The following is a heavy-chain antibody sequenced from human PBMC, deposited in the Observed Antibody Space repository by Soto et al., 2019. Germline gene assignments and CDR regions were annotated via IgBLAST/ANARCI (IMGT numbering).Heavy chain of an antibody. Sequence: GGSLRLSCAASGFTFSSYSMNWVRQAPGKGLEWVSPISSSSSYIYYADSVKGRLTISRDNAKNSLYLQMNSLRAEDTAVYYCARDITGTDWFDPWGQGTLVTVSS. D-gene: IGHD6-13*01. CDR3: ARDITGTDWFDP. V-gene: IGHV3-21*01. CDR2: ISSSSSYI. J-gene: IGHJ5*02. CDR1: GFTFSSYS.